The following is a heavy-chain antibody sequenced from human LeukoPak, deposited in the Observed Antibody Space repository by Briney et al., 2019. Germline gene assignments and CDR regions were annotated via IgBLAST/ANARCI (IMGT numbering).Heavy chain of an antibody. CDR2: ISPSGGST. J-gene: IGHJ4*02. V-gene: IGHV1-46*01. D-gene: IGHD6-13*01. CDR1: GYTFTSYY. CDR3: ARGEDSSSWCFDY. Sequence: ASVKVSCKASGYTFTSYYMHWVRQAPGQGLEWLGIISPSGGSTSSAQKFQGRVTMTRDPSTTTVYMELSSLRSEDPAVYYRARGEDSSSWCFDYWGQGTLVTVSS.